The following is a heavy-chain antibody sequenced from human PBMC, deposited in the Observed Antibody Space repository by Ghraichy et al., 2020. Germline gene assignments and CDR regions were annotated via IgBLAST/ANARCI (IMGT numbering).Heavy chain of an antibody. CDR1: GFTFDDYT. J-gene: IGHJ4*02. CDR2: ISWDGGST. Sequence: LSLTCAASGFTFDDYTMHWVRQAPGKGLEWVSLISWDGGSTYYADSVKGRFTISRDNSKNSLYLQMNSLRTEDTALYYCAKELTEVAGANYYFDYWGQGTLVTVSS. CDR3: AKELTEVAGANYYFDY. V-gene: IGHV3-43*01. D-gene: IGHD6-19*01.